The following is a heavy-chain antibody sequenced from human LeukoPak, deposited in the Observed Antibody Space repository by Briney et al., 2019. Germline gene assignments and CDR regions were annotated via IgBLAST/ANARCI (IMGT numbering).Heavy chain of an antibody. CDR1: GVFFSGYY. V-gene: IGHV4-34*01. J-gene: IGHJ4*02. CDR3: ARHYKSTRTTVFDY. Sequence: SETLSLTCAVYGVFFSGYYWSWIRQPPGKGLEWIGEINHSGSTNYNPSLKSRVTISVDTSKNQFSLTLNSVTAADTAVYYCARHYKSTRTTVFDYWGRGTLVTVSS. CDR2: INHSGST. D-gene: IGHD4-11*01.